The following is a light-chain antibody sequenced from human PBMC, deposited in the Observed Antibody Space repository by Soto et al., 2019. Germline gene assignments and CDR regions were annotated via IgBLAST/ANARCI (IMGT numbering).Light chain of an antibody. J-gene: IGKJ1*01. CDR1: QSISSW. CDR2: DAS. Sequence: DIQMTQSPSTLSASVGDRGTITCRASQSISSWLAWYQQKPGKAPKLLIYDASSLESGVPSRFSGSGSGTEFTLTISSLQPDDFATYYCQQYNSYLGTFGQGTKVEIK. V-gene: IGKV1-5*01. CDR3: QQYNSYLGT.